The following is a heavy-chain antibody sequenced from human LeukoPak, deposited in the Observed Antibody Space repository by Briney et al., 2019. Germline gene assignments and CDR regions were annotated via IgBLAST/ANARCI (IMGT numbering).Heavy chain of an antibody. J-gene: IGHJ4*02. CDR2: ISWNSGSI. CDR1: GFTFDDYA. D-gene: IGHD3-10*01. V-gene: IGHV3-9*01. CDR3: AKDTAEEVYYGSGSYYN. Sequence: GGSLRLSCAASGFTFDDYAMHWVRQAPGKGLEWVSGISWNSGSIGYADSVKGRFTISRDNAKSSLYLQMNSLRAEDTALYYCAKDTAEEVYYGSGSYYNWGQGTLVTVSS.